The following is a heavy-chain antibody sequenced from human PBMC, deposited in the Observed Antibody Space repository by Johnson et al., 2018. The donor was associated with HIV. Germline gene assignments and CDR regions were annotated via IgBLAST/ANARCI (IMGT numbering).Heavy chain of an antibody. CDR2: INWNGGST. V-gene: IGHV3-20*04. J-gene: IGHJ3*02. Sequence: VQLVESGGGVVRPGGSLRLSCAASGFTFDDYGMSWVRQAPGKGLELVSGINWNGGSTGYADSVKGRFTISRDNAKNSLFLQMNSLRAEDTALYYCAKDMEGPSWAAFDIWGQGTMVTVSS. CDR1: GFTFDDYG. CDR3: AKDMEGPSWAAFDI. D-gene: IGHD3-10*01.